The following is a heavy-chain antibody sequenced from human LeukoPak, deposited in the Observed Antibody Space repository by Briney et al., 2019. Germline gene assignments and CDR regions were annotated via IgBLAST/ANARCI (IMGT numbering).Heavy chain of an antibody. CDR2: INPNSGGT. D-gene: IGHD2-15*01. CDR3: ARDWAEGYCSGGSCYFMDY. CDR1: GYTFTGYY. Sequence: ASVKVSCKASGYTFTGYYMHWVRQAPGQGLEWMGWINPNSGGTNYAQKFQGRVTMTRDTSISTAYMELNRLRSDDTAVYYCARDWAEGYCSGGSCYFMDYWGQGTLVTVSS. J-gene: IGHJ4*02. V-gene: IGHV1-2*02.